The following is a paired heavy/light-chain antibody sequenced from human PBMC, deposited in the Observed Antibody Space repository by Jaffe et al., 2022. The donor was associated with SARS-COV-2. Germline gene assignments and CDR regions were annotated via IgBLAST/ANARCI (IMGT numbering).Heavy chain of an antibody. V-gene: IGHV1-18*01. D-gene: IGHD4-17*01. CDR1: GYTFTNYG. J-gene: IGHJ4*02. CDR2: ISPLNGHT. Sequence: QVQLVQSGSEVKKPGASVKVSCKASGYTFTNYGINWVRQAPGQGPEWVGWISPLNGHTNYAEKLQGRVTMTTDTSTNTAYMDLSSLKSDDTAIYYCARGGSTYGGNDRVFFFWGQGTLVTVSS. CDR3: ARGGSTYGGNDRVFFF.
Light chain of an antibody. CDR3: QQYNSYST. J-gene: IGKJ2*01. V-gene: IGKV1-5*03. CDR2: KAS. CDR1: HSFSTW. Sequence: DIQMTQSPSTLSASVGDTVTITCRASHSFSTWLAWYQQKPGKAPKLLIYKASSLETGVPSRFRGSGSGTEFTLTISSLQPEDFATYYCQQYNSYSTFGQGTKLEIK.